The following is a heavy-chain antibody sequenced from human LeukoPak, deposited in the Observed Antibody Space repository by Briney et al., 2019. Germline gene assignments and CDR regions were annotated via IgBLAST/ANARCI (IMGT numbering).Heavy chain of an antibody. CDR3: AKVDGGKEC. CDR2: IGNNGGGI. V-gene: IGHV3-23*01. CDR1: GFTFSTYT. D-gene: IGHD4-23*01. J-gene: IGHJ4*02. Sequence: GGSLRLSCAASGFTFSTYTMYWVRHPPGKRLEWVSIIGNNGGGIHYADSVRGRFTISRDKSKNALYLQMNSLRVEDTAVYYCAKVDGGKECWGQGTLVTVSS.